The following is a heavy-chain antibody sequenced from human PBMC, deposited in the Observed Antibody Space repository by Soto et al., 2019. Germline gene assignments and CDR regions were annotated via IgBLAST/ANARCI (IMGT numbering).Heavy chain of an antibody. CDR1: SGSISSGHW. D-gene: IGHD2-15*01. CDR3: ARGDYCSGGSCNLFDY. J-gene: IGHJ4*02. CDR2: IYHTGST. V-gene: IGHV4-4*02. Sequence: PSETLSLTCAVSSGSISSGHWWNWVRQPPGKGLEWIGEIYHTGSTNYNPSLKSRVTISVDKSKNQFSLKLSSVTAADTAVYYCARGDYCSGGSCNLFDYWGQGTLVTVS.